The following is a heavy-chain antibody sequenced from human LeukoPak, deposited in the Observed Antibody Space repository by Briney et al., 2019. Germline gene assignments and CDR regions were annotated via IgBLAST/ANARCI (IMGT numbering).Heavy chain of an antibody. CDR3: ARDSFSSGWYGYFDN. Sequence: GRSLRLSCAASGFSVSNNYMSWVRQTPGTGLEWVSVIYTGGSTYYTDSVEGRFTISRDNSKNTLYLQMNSLRAEDTAVYYCARDSFSSGWYGYFDNWGQGTLVTVSS. D-gene: IGHD6-19*01. CDR1: GFSVSNNY. V-gene: IGHV3-53*01. CDR2: IYTGGST. J-gene: IGHJ4*02.